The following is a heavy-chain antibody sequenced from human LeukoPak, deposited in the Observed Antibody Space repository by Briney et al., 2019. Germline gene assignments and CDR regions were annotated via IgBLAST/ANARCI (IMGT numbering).Heavy chain of an antibody. CDR2: INPNSGGT. J-gene: IGHJ3*02. CDR3: ARGTNYYDSSAYYEGDAFDI. CDR1: GYTFTDYY. V-gene: IGHV1-2*02. Sequence: GASVKVSCKASGYTFTDYYMHWVRPAPGQGLEWMGWINPNSGGTNYAQKLQGRVTMTRDTSISTAYMELSRLSSDDTAVFYCARGTNYYDSSAYYEGDAFDIWGQGTMVTVSS. D-gene: IGHD3-22*01.